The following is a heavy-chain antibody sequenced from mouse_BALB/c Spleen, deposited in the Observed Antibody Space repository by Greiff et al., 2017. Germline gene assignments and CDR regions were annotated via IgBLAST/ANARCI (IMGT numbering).Heavy chain of an antibody. J-gene: IGHJ2*01. CDR3: ARDMDYRYVFDY. V-gene: IGHV7-3*02. CDR1: GFTFTDYY. D-gene: IGHD2-14*01. Sequence: EVKVVESGGGLVQPGGSLRLSCATSGFTFTDYYMSWVRQPPGKALEWLGFIRNKANGYTTEYSASVKGRFTISSDNSQSILYLQMNTLRAEDSATYYCARDMDYRYVFDYWGQGTTLTVSS. CDR2: IRNKANGYTT.